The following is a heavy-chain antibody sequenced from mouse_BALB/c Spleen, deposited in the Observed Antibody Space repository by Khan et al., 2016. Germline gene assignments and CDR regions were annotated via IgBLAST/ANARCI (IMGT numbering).Heavy chain of an antibody. V-gene: IGHV3-8*02. D-gene: IGHD2-4*01. Sequence: EVQLQESGPSLVKPSQTLSLTCSVTGDSITSGYWNWIRKFSGNKLEYLGYISYSGSTDYNPSLKNRVSITRDTSKNQFYLQLNSVTTEDTATYYCATGYDFDWDYYAMDYWGQGTSVTVSS. J-gene: IGHJ4*01. CDR3: ATGYDFDWDYYAMDY. CDR1: GDSITSGY. CDR2: ISYSGST.